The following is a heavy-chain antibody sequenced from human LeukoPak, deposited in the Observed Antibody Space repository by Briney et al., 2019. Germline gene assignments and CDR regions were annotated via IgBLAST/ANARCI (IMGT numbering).Heavy chain of an antibody. J-gene: IGHJ3*02. CDR1: GFTFSAFG. CDR3: AKDPSFTSSKCYPPGI. V-gene: IGHV3-30*02. D-gene: IGHD2-2*01. Sequence: PGGSLRLSCAASGFTFSAFGMNWVRQAPGKGLEWVAFIRYDGSNQYYADSVKGRFTISRDNSKNTLYLQMNSLRAEDTAVYYCAKDPSFTSSKCYPPGIWGQGTMVTVSS. CDR2: IRYDGSNQ.